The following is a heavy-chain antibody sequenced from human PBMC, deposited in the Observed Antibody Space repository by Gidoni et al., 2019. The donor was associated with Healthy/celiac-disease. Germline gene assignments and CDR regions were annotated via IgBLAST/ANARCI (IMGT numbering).Heavy chain of an antibody. CDR2: SSGSGGST. V-gene: IGHV3-23*01. D-gene: IGHD6-25*01. J-gene: IGHJ4*02. CDR1: AFPSSSYA. CDR3: ANLAQRLAGPFDY. Sequence: EVQLLESGGGLVQPGGSLRPPCAASAFPSSSYAMSWVRQPPGTGREWVSASSGSGGSTYYADSVKGRFTISRDNSKNTLYLQMNSLRAEDTAVYYCANLAQRLAGPFDYWGQGTLVTVSS.